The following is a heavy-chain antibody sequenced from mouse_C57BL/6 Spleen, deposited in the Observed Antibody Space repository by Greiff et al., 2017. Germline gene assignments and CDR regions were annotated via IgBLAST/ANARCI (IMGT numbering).Heavy chain of an antibody. Sequence: EVQLVESGGGLVKPGGSLKLSCAASGFTFSSYAMSWVRQTPEKRLEWVATISDGGSYTYYPDNVKGRFTISRDNAKNNLYLQMSHLKSEDTAMYYCARDPLYYYGSSYENWFAYWGQGTLVTVSA. J-gene: IGHJ3*01. D-gene: IGHD1-1*01. CDR2: ISDGGSYT. CDR1: GFTFSSYA. V-gene: IGHV5-4*01. CDR3: ARDPLYYYGSSYENWFAY.